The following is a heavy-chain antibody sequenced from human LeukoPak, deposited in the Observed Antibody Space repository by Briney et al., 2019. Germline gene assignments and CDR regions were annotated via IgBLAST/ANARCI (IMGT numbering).Heavy chain of an antibody. Sequence: GGSLRLSCAASGFPFGSYDINWVRQAPGEGLQWVSAISDTGVRTFYADSVKGRFTISRDNAKNTVYLQMNSLRAEDTAVYYCAKGRYGDYRDYWGQGTLVTVSS. V-gene: IGHV3-23*01. CDR3: AKGRYGDYRDY. CDR1: GFPFGSYD. CDR2: ISDTGVRT. D-gene: IGHD4-17*01. J-gene: IGHJ4*02.